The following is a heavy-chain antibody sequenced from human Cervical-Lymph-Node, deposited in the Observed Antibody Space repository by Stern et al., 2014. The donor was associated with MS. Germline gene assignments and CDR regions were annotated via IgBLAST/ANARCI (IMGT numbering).Heavy chain of an antibody. Sequence: QITLKESGPTLVTPTQTLTLTCTFSGFSLSASGVAVGWIRQPPGKALEWLGLIYLGDDKRYSPARTSSLTITKDTSKNQVVLTMTNMDPVDTATYYCAHTPFNFYGSGSYFLPSGMDVWGQGTTVTVSS. CDR1: GFSLSASGVA. V-gene: IGHV2-5*02. D-gene: IGHD3-10*01. J-gene: IGHJ6*02. CDR2: IYLGDDK. CDR3: AHTPFNFYGSGSYFLPSGMDV.